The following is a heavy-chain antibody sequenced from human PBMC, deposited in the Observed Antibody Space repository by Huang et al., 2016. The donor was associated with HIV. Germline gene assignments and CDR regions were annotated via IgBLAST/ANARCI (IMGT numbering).Heavy chain of an antibody. CDR3: ARDWSFGSSTSPAD. Sequence: QVQLVQSGAEVKNPGASVRVSCKASGYTFTDSNIHWVRQAPGQGLEWMGCINPKGGGTIYAQIFQGRSTMPRATTISTVHMDLRRIQSDDTAVYFCARDWSFGSSTSPADWGQGTLVTVSS. CDR1: GYTFTDSN. CDR2: INPKGGGT. V-gene: IGHV1-2*02. D-gene: IGHD6-6*01. J-gene: IGHJ4*02.